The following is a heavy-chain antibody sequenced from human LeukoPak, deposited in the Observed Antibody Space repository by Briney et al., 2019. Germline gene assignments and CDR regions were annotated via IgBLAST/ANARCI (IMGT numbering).Heavy chain of an antibody. CDR1: GYTFTSYD. J-gene: IGHJ5*02. CDR2: MNPNSGNT. V-gene: IGHV1-8*01. CDR3: ARGGLVVTLTDEVFFNWFDP. Sequence: GASVKVSCKASGYTFTSYDINWVRQATGQGLEWMGWMNPNSGNTGYAQKFQGRVTMTRNTSISTAYMELSSLRSEDTAVYYCARGGLVVTLTDEVFFNWFDPWGQGTLVTVSS. D-gene: IGHD3-22*01.